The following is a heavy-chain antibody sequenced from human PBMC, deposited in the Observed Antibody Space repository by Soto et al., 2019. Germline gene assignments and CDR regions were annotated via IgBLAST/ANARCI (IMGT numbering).Heavy chain of an antibody. V-gene: IGHV5-51*01. J-gene: IGHJ5*02. Sequence: PGESLKISCKVSGYSFTTYWIAWVRQMPGKGLEWMGIIYPGNSDTRYSPSFQGQVTISADKSISTAYLQWSSLKASDTAMYYCARQYGSGSLSWFDPWGQGALVTVSS. CDR1: GYSFTTYW. CDR3: ARQYGSGSLSWFDP. D-gene: IGHD3-10*01. CDR2: IYPGNSDT.